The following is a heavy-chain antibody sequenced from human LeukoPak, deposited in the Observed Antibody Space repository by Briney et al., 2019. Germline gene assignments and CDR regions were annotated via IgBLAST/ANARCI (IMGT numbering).Heavy chain of an antibody. CDR1: GFTFNSYS. CDR2: TSYDGSNK. D-gene: IGHD3-22*01. V-gene: IGHV3-30-3*01. CDR3: ARGLQYYYDSSGYYFDY. J-gene: IGHJ4*02. Sequence: PGGSLRLSCAASGFTFNSYSMHWVRQAPGKGLEWVAVTSYDGSNKHYGDSVKGPFTISRDNSKNTLYLELSSLRAEDTAVFYCARGLQYYYDSSGYYFDYWGQGTLVTVSS.